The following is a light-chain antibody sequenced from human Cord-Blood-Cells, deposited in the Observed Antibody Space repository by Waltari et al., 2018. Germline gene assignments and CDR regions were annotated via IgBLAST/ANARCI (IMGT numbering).Light chain of an antibody. CDR3: QQYNNWPPFT. CDR1: QSVSSN. Sequence: EIVMTQSPATLSVSPGERATLSCRASQSVSSNLAWYQQKPGQAPRLLIYGASTRATGIPGRFSGSGSWKEFTLTIRRLQSEDFAVYYCQQYNNWPPFTFGQGTRLEIK. J-gene: IGKJ5*01. V-gene: IGKV3-15*01. CDR2: GAS.